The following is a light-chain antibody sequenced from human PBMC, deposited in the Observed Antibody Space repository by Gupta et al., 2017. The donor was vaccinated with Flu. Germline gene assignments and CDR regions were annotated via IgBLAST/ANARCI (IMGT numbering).Light chain of an antibody. CDR1: SSKIGSNY. Sequence: RVTISCSGSSSKIGSNYVYWYQQLPGTAPKLLIYRNNQQPSGVPDRFSGSKSGTSASLAISGLRSEDEADYYCAAWDDSLSGVVFGGGTKLTVL. CDR2: RNN. CDR3: AAWDDSLSGVV. J-gene: IGLJ2*01. V-gene: IGLV1-47*01.